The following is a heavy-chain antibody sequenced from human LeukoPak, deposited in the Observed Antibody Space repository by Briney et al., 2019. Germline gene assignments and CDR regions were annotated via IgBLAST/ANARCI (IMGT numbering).Heavy chain of an antibody. V-gene: IGHV1-18*01. D-gene: IGHD3-9*01. CDR1: GYTFTSYG. CDR3: ARDTDYDILTGYRSIDY. J-gene: IGHJ4*02. Sequence: ASVKVSCKASGYTFTSYGISWVRQAPGQGLEWMGWISAYNGNTNYAQKLQGRVTMTTDTSTSTAYMELRSLRSDDTAVYYCARDTDYDILTGYRSIDYWGQGTLVTVSS. CDR2: ISAYNGNT.